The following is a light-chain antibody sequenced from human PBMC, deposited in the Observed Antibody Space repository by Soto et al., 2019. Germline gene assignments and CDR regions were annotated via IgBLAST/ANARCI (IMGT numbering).Light chain of an antibody. CDR1: QSVSSSY. Sequence: EIVLTQSPGTPSLSPGERATLYCRASQSVSSSYLAWNQQKPGQAPRLLIYGTSSRATGIPDRFSGSGSGTDFTFTISRLEPEDFAVYYCQQYGSSPITFGQGTRLEIK. CDR2: GTS. V-gene: IGKV3-20*01. CDR3: QQYGSSPIT. J-gene: IGKJ5*01.